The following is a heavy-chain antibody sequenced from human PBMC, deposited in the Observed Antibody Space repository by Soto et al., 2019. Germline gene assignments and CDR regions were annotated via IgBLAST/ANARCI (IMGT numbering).Heavy chain of an antibody. Sequence: GGSLRLSCAASGFTFSSYAMSWVRQAPGKGLEWVSAISGSGGSTYYADSVKGRFTISRDNSKNTLYLQMNSLRAEDTAVYYCAKGRDEQLGYYYYMDVWGKGTTVTVSS. CDR2: ISGSGGST. CDR3: AKGRDEQLGYYYYMDV. J-gene: IGHJ6*03. CDR1: GFTFSSYA. V-gene: IGHV3-23*01. D-gene: IGHD6-6*01.